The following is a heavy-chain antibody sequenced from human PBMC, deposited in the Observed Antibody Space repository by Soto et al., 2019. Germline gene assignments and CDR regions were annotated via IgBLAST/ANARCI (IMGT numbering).Heavy chain of an antibody. Sequence: SETLSLTCTVSGGTISSGDYYGSWIRQPPGKGLEWIGYIYYSGSTYYNPSLKSRVTISVDTSKNQFSLKLSSVTAADTAVYYCARVPLLWFGELDDYYYYYGMDVWGQGTTVTVSS. CDR3: ARVPLLWFGELDDYYYYYGMDV. J-gene: IGHJ6*02. V-gene: IGHV4-30-4*01. D-gene: IGHD3-10*01. CDR2: IYYSGST. CDR1: GGTISSGDYY.